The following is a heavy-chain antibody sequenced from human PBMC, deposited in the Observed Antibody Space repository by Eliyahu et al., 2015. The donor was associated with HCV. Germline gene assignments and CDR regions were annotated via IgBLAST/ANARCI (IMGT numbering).Heavy chain of an antibody. Sequence: QVQLVQSGAEVKKPGASVKVSCKASGYTFTSYGISWVRQAPGQGLEWMGWISTHNDNTNYAQNHQGRVTMTXDTSTSTAYMELRSLRSDDTAVYYCARSSAYSSSSYXDYWGQGTLVTVSS. D-gene: IGHD6-6*01. V-gene: IGHV1-18*01. CDR2: ISTHNDNT. CDR1: GYTFTSYG. CDR3: ARSSAYSSSSYXDY. J-gene: IGHJ4*02.